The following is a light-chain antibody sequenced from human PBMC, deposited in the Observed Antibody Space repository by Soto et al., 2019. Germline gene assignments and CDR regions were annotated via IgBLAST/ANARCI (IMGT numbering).Light chain of an antibody. CDR2: DAS. CDR1: QSVSSY. V-gene: IGKV3-11*01. Sequence: EIVLTQSPATLSLSPGERATLSCRARQSVSSYLAWYQQKPGQSPRLLIYDASNRATGIPARFSGSGSGTDFPLTISSREPEDFAVYYCQQRSNWPPTVGQGTKLEIK. CDR3: QQRSNWPPT. J-gene: IGKJ2*01.